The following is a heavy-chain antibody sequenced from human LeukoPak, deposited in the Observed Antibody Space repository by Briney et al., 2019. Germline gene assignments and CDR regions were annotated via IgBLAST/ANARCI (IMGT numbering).Heavy chain of an antibody. Sequence: GGSLRLSCAASGFSFSTYAMSGVRQAPGKGLEWVSAISGNAISTYYADSVKGRFTISRDNSKNTVYLQMNSLRAEDTAVYYCAKVGPGCSSTSCYPGYWGQGTLVTVSS. CDR2: ISGNAIST. CDR3: AKVGPGCSSTSCYPGY. J-gene: IGHJ4*02. D-gene: IGHD2-2*01. CDR1: GFSFSTYA. V-gene: IGHV3-23*01.